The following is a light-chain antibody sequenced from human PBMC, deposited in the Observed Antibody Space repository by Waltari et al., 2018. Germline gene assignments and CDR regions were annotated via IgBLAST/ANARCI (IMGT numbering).Light chain of an antibody. Sequence: TQSPDTLSVSPGERATLSCRASHNVGSNLAWYQQKPGQFPRLLISGASTRATGVPARFSGSGSGTDFTLTISSLESEDFAVYYCQQRSSWPLTFGGGTKVQIK. V-gene: IGKV3-15*01. CDR3: QQRSSWPLT. CDR2: GAS. J-gene: IGKJ4*01. CDR1: HNVGSN.